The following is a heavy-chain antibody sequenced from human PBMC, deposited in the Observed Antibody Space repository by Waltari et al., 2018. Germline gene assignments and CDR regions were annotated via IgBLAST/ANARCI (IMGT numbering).Heavy chain of an antibody. CDR2: MNPNSGNT. CDR3: ARVRAGYRWLEIDY. Sequence: QVQLVQSGAEVKKPGASVKVSCKASGYTFTSYDIHWVRQATGQGLEWMGWMNPNSGNTGYAQKFQGRVTMTRNTSISTANMELSSLRSEDTAVYYCARVRAGYRWLEIDYWGQGTLVTVSS. J-gene: IGHJ4*02. CDR1: GYTFTSYD. D-gene: IGHD6-19*01. V-gene: IGHV1-8*01.